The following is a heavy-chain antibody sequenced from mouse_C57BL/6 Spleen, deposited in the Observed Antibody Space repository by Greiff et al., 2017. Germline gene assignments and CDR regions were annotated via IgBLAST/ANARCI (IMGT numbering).Heavy chain of an antibody. Sequence: VQLKQSGPELVKPGASVKMSCKASGYTFTDYNMHWVKQRHGKSLEWIGYINPNNGGTSYNQKFKGKATLTVNKSSSTAYMELRSLTSEDSAVYYCASPLREDFDYWGQGTTLTVSS. CDR1: GYTFTDYN. V-gene: IGHV1-22*01. J-gene: IGHJ2*01. CDR3: ASPLREDFDY. D-gene: IGHD1-1*01. CDR2: INPNNGGT.